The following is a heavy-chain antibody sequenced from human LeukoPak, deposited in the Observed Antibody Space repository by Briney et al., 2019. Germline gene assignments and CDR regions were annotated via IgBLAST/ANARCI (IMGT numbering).Heavy chain of an antibody. CDR1: GYSISSGYY. V-gene: IGHV4-38-2*02. CDR3: ARAHTTGGGLDY. Sequence: SETLSLTCTVSGYSISSGYYWGWIRQPPGKGLEWIGSIYHSGSTYYNPSLKSRVTISVDTSKNQFSLKLSSVTAADTAVYYCARAHTTGGGLDYWGQGTLVTVSS. D-gene: IGHD1-14*01. J-gene: IGHJ4*02. CDR2: IYHSGST.